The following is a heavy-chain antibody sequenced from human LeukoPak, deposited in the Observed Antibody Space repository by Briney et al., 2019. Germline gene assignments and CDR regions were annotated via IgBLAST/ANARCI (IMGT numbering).Heavy chain of an antibody. D-gene: IGHD2-21*01. J-gene: IGHJ4*02. V-gene: IGHV3-53*01. CDR1: GCTVSSNY. Sequence: GGSLRLSCAASGCTVSSNYMSWVRRAPGKGLEWVSVIYSGGSTYYADSVKGRFTISRDTSKNTLYLQMNSLRVEDTAVYYCARVVSAYCHYDYWGQGTLVTVSS. CDR3: ARVVSAYCHYDY. CDR2: IYSGGST.